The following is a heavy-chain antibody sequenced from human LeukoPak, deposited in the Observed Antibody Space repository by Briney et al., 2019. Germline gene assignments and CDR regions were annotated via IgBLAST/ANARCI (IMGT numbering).Heavy chain of an antibody. CDR3: AKGYSYRYEY. CDR1: GFTFSSNA. D-gene: IGHD5-18*01. V-gene: IGHV3-23*01. Sequence: GGSLRLSCAASGFTFSSNAMSWVRQAPGKGLERVSAISPSGANTYYADSVKGRFTISRDNSKNTLYLQMNSLRADDTAVYYCAKGYSYRYEYWGQGTLVSVSS. CDR2: ISPSGANT. J-gene: IGHJ4*02.